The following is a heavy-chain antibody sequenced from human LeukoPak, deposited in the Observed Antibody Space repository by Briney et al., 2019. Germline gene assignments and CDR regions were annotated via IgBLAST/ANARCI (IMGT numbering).Heavy chain of an antibody. CDR2: INHSDST. CDR3: VRGFDYAFYD. CDR1: GGSFSGYY. D-gene: IGHD4-17*01. J-gene: IGHJ4*02. Sequence: SETLSLTCAVYGGSFSGYYRSWIRQPPGKRLEWIGEINHSDSTNYNPSLKSRVPISIDTSKNKFPLTLSSVTAADTAVYYCVRGFDYAFYDWGEGTEVTVS. V-gene: IGHV4-34*01.